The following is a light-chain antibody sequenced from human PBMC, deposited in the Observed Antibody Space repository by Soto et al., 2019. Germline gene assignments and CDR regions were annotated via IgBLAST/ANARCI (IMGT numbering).Light chain of an antibody. CDR2: AAS. J-gene: IGKJ1*01. CDR1: QSISSW. CDR3: QQYNSYPTT. Sequence: DIQMTQSPSTLSASVGDRVTITCRANQSISSWVAWYQQKPGKTPKLLIYAASSLESGVPSRFSGSGSGTEFTRTISSLQPDDFANYYCQQYNSYPTTFGQG. V-gene: IGKV1-5*01.